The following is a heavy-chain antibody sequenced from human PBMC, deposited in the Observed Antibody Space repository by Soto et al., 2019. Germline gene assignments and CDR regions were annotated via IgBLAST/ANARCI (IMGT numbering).Heavy chain of an antibody. V-gene: IGHV3-21*01. D-gene: IGHD3-10*01. J-gene: IGHJ4*02. Sequence: ESGGGLVKPGGSLRLSCAASGFTFSGHTINWVRQAPGKGLEWVSSVSSSSSYIYYADSVKGRFTVSRDKAEKSLYLQMNSLRAEDTAMYYCARCMGFDGSGYAFFDSWGQGTLVTVSS. CDR3: ARCMGFDGSGYAFFDS. CDR1: GFTFSGHT. CDR2: VSSSSSYI.